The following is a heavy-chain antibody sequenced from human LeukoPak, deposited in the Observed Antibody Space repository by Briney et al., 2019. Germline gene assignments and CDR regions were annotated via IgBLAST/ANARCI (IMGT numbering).Heavy chain of an antibody. CDR2: IIPIFATA. D-gene: IGHD3-22*01. V-gene: IGHV1-69*01. Sequence: GASVKVSCKASGGTFSTYAITWVRQAPGQGLEWMGGIIPIFATANYAQKFQGRVTITADESTSTAYMELSSLRSEDTAVYYCASGPNYYDSSGYPVLCFDYWGQGTPVTVSS. J-gene: IGHJ4*02. CDR3: ASGPNYYDSSGYPVLCFDY. CDR1: GGTFSTYA.